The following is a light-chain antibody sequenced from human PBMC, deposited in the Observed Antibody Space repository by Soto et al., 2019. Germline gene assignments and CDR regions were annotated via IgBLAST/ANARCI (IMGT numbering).Light chain of an antibody. CDR2: GAS. Sequence: EIVLTQSPGTLSLSPGERATLSCRASQSVSNNLAWYQQKPGQAPRLLIYGASSRATGIPDRFSGSGSGTDFTLTISRLEPEDFAVYYCQQYGSSPETFGQGTKVDIK. CDR3: QQYGSSPET. J-gene: IGKJ1*01. CDR1: QSVSNN. V-gene: IGKV3-20*01.